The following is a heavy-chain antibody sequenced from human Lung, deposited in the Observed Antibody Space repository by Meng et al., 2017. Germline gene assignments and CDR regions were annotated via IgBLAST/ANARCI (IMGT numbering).Heavy chain of an antibody. D-gene: IGHD4-11*01. Sequence: QVQTQQWGAGLLKPSETLSPTCVVSGGSFSDYYWSWIRQPPGKGLEWIGEINHSGSTNYNPSLESRATISVDTSQNNLSLKLSSVTAADSAVYYCARGPTTMAHDFDYWGQGTLVTVSS. J-gene: IGHJ4*02. V-gene: IGHV4-34*01. CDR2: INHSGST. CDR3: ARGPTTMAHDFDY. CDR1: GGSFSDYY.